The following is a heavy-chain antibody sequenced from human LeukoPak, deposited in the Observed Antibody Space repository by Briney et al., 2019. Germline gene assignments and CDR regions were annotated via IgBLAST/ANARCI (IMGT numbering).Heavy chain of an antibody. CDR3: VKDNPLDY. CDR1: GFTFSSYG. CDR2: IRYDGSNK. J-gene: IGHJ4*02. V-gene: IGHV3-30*02. Sequence: PGGSLRLSCAASGFTFSSYGMHWVRQAPGKGLEWVPFIRYDGSNKLYADSVKGRFTISRDNSKNTLYLHINSLRAEDTAVYYCVKDNPLDYWGQGTLVIVSS. D-gene: IGHD1-14*01.